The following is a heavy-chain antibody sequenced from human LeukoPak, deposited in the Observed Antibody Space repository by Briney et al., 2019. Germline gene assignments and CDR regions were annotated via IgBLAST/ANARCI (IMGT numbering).Heavy chain of an antibody. V-gene: IGHV4-59*01. CDR3: ASEVKAVEEFWFDP. CDR1: GGSISSYY. J-gene: IGHJ5*02. Sequence: SETLSLTCTVSGGSISSYYWSWIRQPPGKGLEWIGYIYYSGSTNYNPSLKSRVTISVDTSKNQFSLKLSSVTAADTAVYYCASEVKAVEEFWFDPWGQGTLVTVSS. CDR2: IYYSGST. D-gene: IGHD6-19*01.